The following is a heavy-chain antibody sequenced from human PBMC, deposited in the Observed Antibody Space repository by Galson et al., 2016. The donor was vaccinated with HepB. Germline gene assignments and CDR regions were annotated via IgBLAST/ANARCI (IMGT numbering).Heavy chain of an antibody. V-gene: IGHV4-59*01. CDR1: GGSISSSY. CDR3: ARGGAAYSSGWYL. J-gene: IGHJ4*02. CDR2: IYHTGST. D-gene: IGHD6-13*01. Sequence: SETLSLTCTVSGGSISSSYWSWIRQPPGKGLEWVGYIYHTGSTNYNPSLESRVFISVDLSKNQFSLRVTSVTAAGTAFYYCARGGAAYSSGWYLWGQGTQVTVAS.